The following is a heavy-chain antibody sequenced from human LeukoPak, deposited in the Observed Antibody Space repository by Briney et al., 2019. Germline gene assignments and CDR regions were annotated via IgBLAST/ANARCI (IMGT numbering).Heavy chain of an antibody. CDR3: ARGRSGWTEDAFDI. J-gene: IGHJ3*02. CDR2: INPNSGGT. V-gene: IGHV1-2*02. Sequence: GASVKVSCKASGYTFTGYYMHWVRQGPGQGLEWVGWINPNSGGTNYAQKFQGRVTMTRDTSISTAYMELSRLRSDDTAVYYCARGRSGWTEDAFDIWGQGTMVTVSS. CDR1: GYTFTGYY. D-gene: IGHD6-19*01.